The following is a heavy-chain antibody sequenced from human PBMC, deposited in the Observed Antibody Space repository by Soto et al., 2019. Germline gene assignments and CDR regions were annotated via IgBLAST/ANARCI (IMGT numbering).Heavy chain of an antibody. Sequence: GGSLRLSCAASGFIFSSYAMHWVRQAPGKGLEWVALIWYDGGNENYADSVKGRFTIYRDNSENTLYLQMNSLRAEDTAVYYCATDSTGTPSGVEYWGQGTLVTVSS. J-gene: IGHJ4*02. CDR2: IWYDGGNE. V-gene: IGHV3-33*01. CDR1: GFIFSSYA. D-gene: IGHD1-7*01. CDR3: ATDSTGTPSGVEY.